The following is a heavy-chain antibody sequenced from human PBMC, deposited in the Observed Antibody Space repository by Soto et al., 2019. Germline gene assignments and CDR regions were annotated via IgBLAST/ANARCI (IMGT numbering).Heavy chain of an antibody. CDR2: IWSDGTNK. J-gene: IGHJ5*02. D-gene: IGHD5-18*01. Sequence: QGQLVESGGGVVQPGKSLRLSCRASGFTFSSYGMYWFRQNPGKGLEWVAVIWSDGTNKDIADSVKGRFIISRDNPRTTLYLEMTTLGVEDTGVYYCARSLASYGDLDLWGRGTLVTVSS. CDR1: GFTFSSYG. CDR3: ARSLASYGDLDL. V-gene: IGHV3-33*01.